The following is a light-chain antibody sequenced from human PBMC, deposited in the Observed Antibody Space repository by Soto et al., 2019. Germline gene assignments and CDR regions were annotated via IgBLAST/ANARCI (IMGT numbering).Light chain of an antibody. CDR2: EVN. V-gene: IGLV2-23*02. CDR1: NSDLGTYNL. CDR3: CSYAGSVAYV. J-gene: IGLJ1*01. Sequence: QSALTQPASVSGSPGQSITISCTGTNSDLGTYNLVSWYQQHPGKAPTLIICEVNKWPSGVPSRFSGSKSGNTASLTISGLQADDEADYYCCSYAGSVAYVFGTGTKLTVL.